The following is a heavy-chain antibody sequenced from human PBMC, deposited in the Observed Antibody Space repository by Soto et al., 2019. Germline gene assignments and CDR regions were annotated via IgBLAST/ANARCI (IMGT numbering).Heavy chain of an antibody. J-gene: IGHJ4*02. Sequence: GGSLRLSCAASGFTFSSYAMSWVRQAPGKGLEWVSAISGSGGSTYYADSVKGRFTISRDNSKNTLYLQMNSLRAEDTAVYYCAKVRIFGVVITPDYYFDYWGQGTLVTVSS. V-gene: IGHV3-23*01. CDR1: GFTFSSYA. D-gene: IGHD3-3*01. CDR3: AKVRIFGVVITPDYYFDY. CDR2: ISGSGGST.